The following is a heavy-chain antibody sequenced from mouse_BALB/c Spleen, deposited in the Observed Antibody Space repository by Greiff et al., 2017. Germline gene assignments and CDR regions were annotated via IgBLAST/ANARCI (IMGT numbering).Heavy chain of an antibody. CDR1: GYAFSSYW. D-gene: IGHD2-2*01. J-gene: IGHJ4*01. Sequence: QVQLQQSGAELVRPGSSVKISCKASGYAFSSYWMNWVKQRPGQGLEWIGQIYPGDGDTNYNGKFKGKATLTADKSSSTAYMQLSSLTSEDSAVYFCAREGYHDAMDYGGQGTWVTVSS. V-gene: IGHV1-80*01. CDR3: AREGYHDAMDY. CDR2: IYPGDGDT.